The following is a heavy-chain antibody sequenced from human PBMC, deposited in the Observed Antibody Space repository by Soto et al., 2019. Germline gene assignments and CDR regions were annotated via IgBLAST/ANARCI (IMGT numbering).Heavy chain of an antibody. J-gene: IGHJ3*02. CDR1: GFTFSSYG. CDR3: AKETPEWELDAFDI. V-gene: IGHV3-30*18. CDR2: ISYDGSNK. Sequence: GGSLRLSCAASGFTFSSYGMHWVRQAPGKGLEWVAVISYDGSNKYYADSVKGRFTISRDNSKNTLYLQMNSLRAEDTAVYYCAKETPEWELDAFDIWGQGTMVTVSS. D-gene: IGHD1-26*01.